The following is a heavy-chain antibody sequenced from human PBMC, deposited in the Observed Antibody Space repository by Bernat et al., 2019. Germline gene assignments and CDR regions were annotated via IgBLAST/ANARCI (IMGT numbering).Heavy chain of an antibody. D-gene: IGHD3-22*01. J-gene: IGHJ4*02. Sequence: EVQLVQSGAEVKKPGESLRISCKGSGYSFTSYWISWVRQMPGKGLEWMGRIDPSDSYTNYSPSFHGHVTISADKSISTAYLQWSSLKASDTAMYYCARGLDSSGASYYFDYWGQGTLVTVSS. CDR2: IDPSDSYT. CDR3: ARGLDSSGASYYFDY. CDR1: GYSFTSYW. V-gene: IGHV5-10-1*03.